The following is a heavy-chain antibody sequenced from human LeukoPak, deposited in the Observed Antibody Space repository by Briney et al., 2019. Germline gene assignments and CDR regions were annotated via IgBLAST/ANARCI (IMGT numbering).Heavy chain of an antibody. CDR3: AKGYSSPHY. V-gene: IGHV3-30*18. J-gene: IGHJ4*02. CDR1: EFTFSNYG. D-gene: IGHD6-13*01. Sequence: PGRSLRLSCAPSEFTFSNYGMLWPRQAPGKGLEWGAVILYDGTNKYYADCVKGRFTISRDNSNNTLYLQMNSLSAEDTAVYYCAKGYSSPHYWGQGTLVTVSS. CDR2: ILYDGTNK.